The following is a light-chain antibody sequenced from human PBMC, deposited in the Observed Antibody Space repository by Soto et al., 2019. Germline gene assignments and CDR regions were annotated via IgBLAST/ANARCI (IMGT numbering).Light chain of an antibody. CDR3: QVWDGSVDHLI. V-gene: IGLV3-21*04. CDR2: YDS. CDR1: NIGSKS. Sequence: SYELTQPPSVSVAPGKTAMITCGGNNIGSKSVHWYQQKPGQAPVLVIFYDSVRPSGIPERFSGSNSGNTATLTISRVEAGDEADYYCQVWDGSVDHLIFGGGTKLTVL. J-gene: IGLJ2*01.